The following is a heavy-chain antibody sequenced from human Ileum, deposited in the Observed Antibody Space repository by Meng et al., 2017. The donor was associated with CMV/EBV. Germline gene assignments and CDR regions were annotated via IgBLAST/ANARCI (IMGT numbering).Heavy chain of an antibody. J-gene: IGHJ3*02. CDR1: GISLSTSGMR. V-gene: IGHV2-70D*14. CDR3: ARDYCSSTSCLAAFDI. Sequence: GPTLVKPTQTLTLSCTFSGISLSTSGMRVSWIRQPPGKALEWLARIGWDDDEFYSTSLKTRLTISKDTSKNQVVLTMTNMDPVDTAKYYCARDYCSSTSCLAAFDIWGQGTMVTVSS. D-gene: IGHD2-2*01. CDR2: IGWDDDE.